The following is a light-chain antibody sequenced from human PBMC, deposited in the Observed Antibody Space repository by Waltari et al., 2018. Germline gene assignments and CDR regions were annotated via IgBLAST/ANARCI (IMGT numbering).Light chain of an antibody. J-gene: IGLJ2*01. V-gene: IGLV3-1*01. Sequence: SYDLTQPPSVSVSPGQTASITCSGDKLGQKYVFWYRQKTGQSPVLVMYEENRRTSGIHERVSGSNSGNTATLTISETQVMDDAYYYCQVWDSSTDVVFGGGTKLTVL. CDR2: EEN. CDR1: KLGQKY. CDR3: QVWDSSTDVV.